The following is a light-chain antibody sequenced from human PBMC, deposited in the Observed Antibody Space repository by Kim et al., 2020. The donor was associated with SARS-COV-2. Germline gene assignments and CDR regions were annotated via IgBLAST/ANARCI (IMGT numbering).Light chain of an antibody. CDR3: FSAGEKKWG. Sequence: VSTGQPARITFSGDVLAKKYARWLQQQPGQAPVLVIYKDNEMPSGIPERFSGSSSGTRVTLTISGAQVEDEADYYRFSAGEKKWGFGGGTQLTVL. V-gene: IGLV3-27*01. CDR2: KDN. CDR1: VLAKKY. J-gene: IGLJ3*02.